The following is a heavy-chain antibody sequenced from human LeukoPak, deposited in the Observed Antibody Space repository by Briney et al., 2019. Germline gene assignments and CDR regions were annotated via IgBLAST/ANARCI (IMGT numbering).Heavy chain of an antibody. CDR3: ARDRYCTGGYCYGGAVDP. CDR1: GYTFTGYY. CDR2: INPNSGGT. J-gene: IGHJ5*02. V-gene: IGHV1-2*02. Sequence: ASVKVSCKASGYTFTGYYMHWVRQAPGQGLEWMGWINPNSGGTNYAQKFQGRVTMTRDTSISTAYMELGRLRSDDTAVYYCARDRYCTGGYCYGGAVDPWGQGTLVTVSS. D-gene: IGHD2-15*01.